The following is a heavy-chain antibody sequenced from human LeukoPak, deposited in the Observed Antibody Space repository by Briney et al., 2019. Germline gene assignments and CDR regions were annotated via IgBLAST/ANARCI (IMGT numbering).Heavy chain of an antibody. J-gene: IGHJ4*02. CDR3: ARKVRPDYSRFDY. CDR2: IAYSGST. V-gene: IGHV4-31*03. CDR1: AGSINSGGYY. Sequence: PSETLSLTCTVSAGSINSGGYYWSWIRQHSGKGLEWIGYIAYSGSTYYNPSLKSRVTISEDTSKNQLSLKLSSVTAADTAVYYCARKVRPDYSRFDYWGQGTLVTVSS. D-gene: IGHD4/OR15-4a*01.